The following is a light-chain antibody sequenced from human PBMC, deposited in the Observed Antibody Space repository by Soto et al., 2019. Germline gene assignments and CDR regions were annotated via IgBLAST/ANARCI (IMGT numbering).Light chain of an antibody. J-gene: IGLJ2*01. V-gene: IGLV2-14*01. Sequence: QSALTQPASVSGSPGQSITISCTGTTSDIGGYNYVSWYQQHPGKAPKLMIYDVSNRPSGVSDRFSGSKSGNTASLTISGLQAEDEADYYCSSFTGTNTYVVLGGGTKLIVL. CDR1: TSDIGGYNY. CDR3: SSFTGTNTYVV. CDR2: DVS.